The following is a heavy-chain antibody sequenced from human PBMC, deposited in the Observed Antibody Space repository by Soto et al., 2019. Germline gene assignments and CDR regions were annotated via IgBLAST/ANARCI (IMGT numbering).Heavy chain of an antibody. CDR1: GYTFTGYY. D-gene: IGHD3-3*01. Sequence: ASVKVSCKASGYTFTGYYMHWVRQAPGQGLEWMGWINPNSGGTKYSQKFQGRDTITRDTSASTAYMELSSLRSEDTAVYYCARPNRRITIFGVVPNWFDPWGQGTLVTVSS. CDR2: INPNSGGT. J-gene: IGHJ5*02. V-gene: IGHV1-2*02. CDR3: ARPNRRITIFGVVPNWFDP.